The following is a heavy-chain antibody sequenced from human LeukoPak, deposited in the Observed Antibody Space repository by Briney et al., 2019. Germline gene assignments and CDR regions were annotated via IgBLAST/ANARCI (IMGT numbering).Heavy chain of an antibody. Sequence: GGSLRLSCAASGFTVSRNYMSWVRQAPGKGLEWVSVIYSGGDTYYADYVKGRFTISRDISKNTLYLQMNSLRAEDTAFYYCARSPPASPFDYWGQGTLVTVSS. CDR3: ARSPPASPFDY. J-gene: IGHJ4*02. CDR2: IYSGGDT. V-gene: IGHV3-53*01. D-gene: IGHD2-2*01. CDR1: GFTVSRNY.